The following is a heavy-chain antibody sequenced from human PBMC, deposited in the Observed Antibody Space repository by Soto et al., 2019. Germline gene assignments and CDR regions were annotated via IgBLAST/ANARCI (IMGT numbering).Heavy chain of an antibody. CDR1: GCSFPSNW. J-gene: IGHJ5*02. Sequence: GEALKISCNASGCSFPSNWIAWVRQMPGKGLQCMGIIFPGDSDTRYSPSFQGQATLSADKSINTAFLQSSSLKASDTAIYCCARHPPLSSPSDWLDPCGQGPLVT. D-gene: IGHD6-6*01. CDR2: IFPGDSDT. V-gene: IGHV5-51*01. CDR3: ARHPPLSSPSDWLDP.